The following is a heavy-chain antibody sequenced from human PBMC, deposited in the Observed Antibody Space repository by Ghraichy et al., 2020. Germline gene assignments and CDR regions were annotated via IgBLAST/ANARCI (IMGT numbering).Heavy chain of an antibody. Sequence: GGSLRLSCAASGFTFSAYWMHWVRQAPGKGLVWVSRINSDGSSTSYADSVKGRFTISRDNAKNTLYLQMNSLRAEDTAVYYCARGRDYPIDMVDYWGQGTLVTVSS. CDR3: ARGRDYPIDMVDY. D-gene: IGHD3-10*01. J-gene: IGHJ4*02. CDR1: GFTFSAYW. V-gene: IGHV3-74*01. CDR2: INSDGSST.